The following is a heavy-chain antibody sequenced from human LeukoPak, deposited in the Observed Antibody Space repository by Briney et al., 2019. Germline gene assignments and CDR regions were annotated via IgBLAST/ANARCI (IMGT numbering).Heavy chain of an antibody. Sequence: SETLSLTCTVSGGSISSYYWSWIRQPPGKGLECIGYMYYSGSTNYNPSLKSRVTISVDTSKNQFSLKLSSVTAADTAVYYCARHWDGLWGAAFDIWGQGTMVTVSS. CDR2: MYYSGST. J-gene: IGHJ3*02. CDR3: ARHWDGLWGAAFDI. V-gene: IGHV4-59*01. CDR1: GGSISSYY. D-gene: IGHD2-21*01.